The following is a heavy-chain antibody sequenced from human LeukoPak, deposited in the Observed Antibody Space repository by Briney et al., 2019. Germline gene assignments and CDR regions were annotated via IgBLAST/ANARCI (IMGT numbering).Heavy chain of an antibody. Sequence: SETLSLTCSVSGGSIRSNDYYWGWIRQPPGKGLEWIASIYYSGNTYYNASLKSQVSISIDTSKNQFSLRLTSVTAADTAVYYCARQTGSGLFILPGGQGTLVTVSS. V-gene: IGHV4-39*01. J-gene: IGHJ4*02. CDR1: GGSIRSNDYY. D-gene: IGHD3/OR15-3a*01. CDR2: IYYSGNT. CDR3: ARQTGSGLFILP.